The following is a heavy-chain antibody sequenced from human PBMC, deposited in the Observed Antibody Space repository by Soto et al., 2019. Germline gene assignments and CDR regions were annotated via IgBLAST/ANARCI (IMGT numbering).Heavy chain of an antibody. Sequence: EVQLVESGGGLVQTGGSLRLSCAASGFTFGGYSMNWVRQAPGKGLEWISYISSLSSPRYYAESVEGRFIISRDNAKNPLYLQMNSLRDEDTAVYFCVREDILGARSFDYWGQGTLVTVSS. V-gene: IGHV3-48*02. J-gene: IGHJ4*02. CDR1: GFTFGGYS. D-gene: IGHD1-26*01. CDR2: ISSLSSPR. CDR3: VREDILGARSFDY.